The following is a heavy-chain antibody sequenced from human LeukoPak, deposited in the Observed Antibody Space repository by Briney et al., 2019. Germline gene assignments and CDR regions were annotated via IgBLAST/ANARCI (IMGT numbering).Heavy chain of an antibody. J-gene: IGHJ4*02. CDR2: ISASGGST. V-gene: IGHV3-23*01. D-gene: IGHD1-7*01. Sequence: GGSLRLYSSAPGFTRCCYPWSLVRQAPGKGLEWVSAISASGGSTYYADSVKGRFTISRDNSKNSLYLHMNSLRAEDTAVYYFARGYSTAWTYGDDWGQGTLVTVSS. CDR3: ARGYSTAWTYGDD. CDR1: GFTRCCYP.